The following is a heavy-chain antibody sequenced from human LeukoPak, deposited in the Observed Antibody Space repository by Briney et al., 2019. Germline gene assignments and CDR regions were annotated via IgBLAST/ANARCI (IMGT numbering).Heavy chain of an antibody. CDR2: ISRSSTYI. V-gene: IGHV3-21*01. CDR3: AYSANILPAY. D-gene: IGHD4-11*01. Sequence: GGSLRLFGGASGLTLSISSMIWVRQPRGKGWEGVSSISRSSTYIYYADLSKGRFTISRDNAKNSLYLQMGSLRAGDTAIYYCAYSANILPAYWGQGTLVTVSS. J-gene: IGHJ4*02. CDR1: GLTLSISS.